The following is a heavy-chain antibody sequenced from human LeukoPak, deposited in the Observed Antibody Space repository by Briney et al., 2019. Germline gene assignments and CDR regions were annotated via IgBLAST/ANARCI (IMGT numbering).Heavy chain of an antibody. J-gene: IGHJ6*03. CDR3: AKGGGYEAQYYYYYLDV. CDR1: GFTFSNSG. CDR2: ISGSGGST. D-gene: IGHD5-12*01. Sequence: GGSLRLSCAASGFTFSNSGMSWVRQAPGKGLEWVSAISGSGGSTYYADSVKGRFTISRDNSKNTLYLQMKSLRAEDTAVYYCAKGGGYEAQYYYYYLDVWGKGTTVTISS. V-gene: IGHV3-23*01.